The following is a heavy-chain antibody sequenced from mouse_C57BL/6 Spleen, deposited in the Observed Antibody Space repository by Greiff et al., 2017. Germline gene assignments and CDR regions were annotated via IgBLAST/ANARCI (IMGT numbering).Heavy chain of an antibody. D-gene: IGHD2-3*01. CDR1: GYTFTSYW. J-gene: IGHJ3*01. CDR2: IDPSDSYT. CDR3: ARRWARGFAS. Sequence: QVQLQQSWAELVKPGASVKLSCKASGYTFTSYWMQWVKQRPGQGLEWIGEIDPSDSYTNYNPKFKGKATLTVDTSSSTAYMHLSSLTSEDSALYNWARRWARGFASGGQGTLVTVFA. V-gene: IGHV1-50*01.